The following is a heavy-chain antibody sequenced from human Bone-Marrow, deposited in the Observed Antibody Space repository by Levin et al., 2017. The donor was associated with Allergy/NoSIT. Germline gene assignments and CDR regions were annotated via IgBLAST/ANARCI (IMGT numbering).Heavy chain of an antibody. V-gene: IGHV3-11*01. D-gene: IGHD3-16*01. CDR2: ISNTGNTI. CDR1: GFTFGDYY. J-gene: IGHJ4*02. Sequence: PGESLKISCAATGFTFGDYYMGWIRQAPGKGLEWVSYISNTGNTIYYADSVKGLFTISRDNGKNSLYLQMNSLRADDTAVYYCAREGVYEGFDYWGQGTLVTVSS. CDR3: AREGVYEGFDY.